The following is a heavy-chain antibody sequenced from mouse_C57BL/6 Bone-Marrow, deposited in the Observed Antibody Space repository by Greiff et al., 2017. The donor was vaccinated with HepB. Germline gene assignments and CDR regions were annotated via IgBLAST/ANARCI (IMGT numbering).Heavy chain of an antibody. D-gene: IGHD1-1*01. V-gene: IGHV1-55*01. Sequence: VQLQQPGAELVKPGASVKMSCKASGYTFTSYWITWVKQRPGQGLEWIGDIYPGSGSTNYNEKFKSKATLTVDTSSSTAYMQLSSLTSEDSAVYYCARIWAHYYGSSYNAMDYWGQGTSVTVSS. CDR2: IYPGSGST. J-gene: IGHJ4*01. CDR3: ARIWAHYYGSSYNAMDY. CDR1: GYTFTSYW.